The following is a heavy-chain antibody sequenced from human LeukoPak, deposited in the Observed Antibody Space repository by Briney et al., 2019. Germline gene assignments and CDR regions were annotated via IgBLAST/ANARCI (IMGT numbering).Heavy chain of an antibody. D-gene: IGHD6-19*01. CDR1: GYTFTSYG. CDR3: ARVSGYSSGWSHYYYYYMDV. Sequence: GASVKVSCKASGYTFTSYGISWVRQAPGQGLEWMGWISAYNGNTNYAQKLQGRVTMTTDTSTSTAYMELRSLRSDDTAVYYCARVSGYSSGWSHYYYYYMDVWGKGTTVTVSS. CDR2: ISAYNGNT. V-gene: IGHV1-18*01. J-gene: IGHJ6*03.